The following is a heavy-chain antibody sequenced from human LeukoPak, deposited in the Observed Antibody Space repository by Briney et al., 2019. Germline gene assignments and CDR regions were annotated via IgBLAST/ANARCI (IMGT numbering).Heavy chain of an antibody. V-gene: IGHV4-39*07. Sequence: SETLSLTCTVSGGSISSDTDSWGWIRQPPGKGLEWIGSIYYSGRSYYKVSLKSRVTISIDTSKNQLSLRLSSVTAADTALYYCARAPVSSAYLHYYSMDVWGKGTTVTVSS. CDR3: ARAPVSSAYLHYYSMDV. CDR2: IYYSGRS. D-gene: IGHD3-3*01. CDR1: GGSISSDTDS. J-gene: IGHJ6*03.